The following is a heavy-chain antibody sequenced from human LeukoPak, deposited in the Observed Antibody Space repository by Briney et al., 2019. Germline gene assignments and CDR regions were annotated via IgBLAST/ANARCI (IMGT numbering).Heavy chain of an antibody. D-gene: IGHD3-22*01. J-gene: IGHJ6*04. CDR1: GYNFTSYD. CDR3: ASRYYDSSGLDV. V-gene: IGHV1-8*01. Sequence: ASVTLSFTSSGYNFTSYDINWGRQATGPGPELMRWMNPNSGNTRYAQKSQGRVTITRHTSIRTAYMELSSLRSEDTAVYYCASRYYDSSGLDVWGKGTTVTVSS. CDR2: MNPNSGNT.